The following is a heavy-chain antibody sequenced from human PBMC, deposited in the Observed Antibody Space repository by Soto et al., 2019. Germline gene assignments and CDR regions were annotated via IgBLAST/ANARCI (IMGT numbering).Heavy chain of an antibody. D-gene: IGHD1-26*01. V-gene: IGHV3-23*01. CDR3: AKEGEPKLNYYYYYYMDV. CDR2: ISGSGGST. J-gene: IGHJ6*03. Sequence: GGSLRLSCAASGFTFSSYAMSWVRQAPGKGLEWVSAISGSGGSTYYADSVKGRFTISRDNSKNTLYLQMNSLRAEDTAVYYCAKEGEPKLNYYYYYYMDVWGKGTTVTVSS. CDR1: GFTFSSYA.